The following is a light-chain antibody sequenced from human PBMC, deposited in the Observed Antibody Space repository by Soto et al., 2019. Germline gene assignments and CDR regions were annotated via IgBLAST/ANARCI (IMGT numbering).Light chain of an antibody. V-gene: IGKV3-11*01. CDR2: QTS. CDR1: QYINTR. Sequence: EIVLTQSPATLSSFPGDRVTLSCRASQYINTRLAWYQHRPGQAPRLLIYQTSIRAAGIPARFSASGTGTGFTLTISDVQPEDFAVYYCHQRQSWPRTFGQGTKVEI. J-gene: IGKJ1*01. CDR3: HQRQSWPRT.